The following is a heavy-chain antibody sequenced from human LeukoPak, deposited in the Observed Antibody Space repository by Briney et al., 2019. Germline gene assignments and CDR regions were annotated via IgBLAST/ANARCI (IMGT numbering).Heavy chain of an antibody. V-gene: IGHV3-30*18. CDR2: IPYDGSNK. Sequence: GGSLRLSCAASGFTFSSYGMHWVRQAPGKGLEWVAVIPYDGSNKYYADSVKGRFTISRDNSKNTLYLQMNSLRAEDTAVYYCAKDDPTTVIMDYWGQGTLVTVSS. J-gene: IGHJ4*02. D-gene: IGHD4-11*01. CDR1: GFTFSSYG. CDR3: AKDDPTTVIMDY.